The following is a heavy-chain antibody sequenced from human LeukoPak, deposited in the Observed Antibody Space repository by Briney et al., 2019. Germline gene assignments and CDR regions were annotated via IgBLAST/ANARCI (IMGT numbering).Heavy chain of an antibody. V-gene: IGHV1-2*02. Sequence: ASVKVSYTPSGYTFTGYYMHWVRQAPGQGLEWMGWINPNSGGTNYAQKFQGRVTMTRDTSISTAYMELSRLRSDDTAVYYCARDRAESREYTWFDPWGQGTLVPVSS. CDR1: GYTFTGYY. J-gene: IGHJ5*02. D-gene: IGHD1-14*01. CDR3: ARDRAESREYTWFDP. CDR2: INPNSGGT.